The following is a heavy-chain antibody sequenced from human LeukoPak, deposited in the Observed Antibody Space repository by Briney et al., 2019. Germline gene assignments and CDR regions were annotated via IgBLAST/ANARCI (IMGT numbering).Heavy chain of an antibody. D-gene: IGHD1-26*01. Sequence: PSETLSLTCTVSGGSISSSSYYWGWIRQPPGKGLEWIGSIYYSGSTYYNPSLKSRVTISVDTSKNQFSLKLSSVTAADTAVYYCARHGSRVLVGATSHYYYYMDVWGKGTTVTISS. CDR3: ARHGSRVLVGATSHYYYYMDV. V-gene: IGHV4-39*01. CDR2: IYYSGST. CDR1: GGSISSSSYY. J-gene: IGHJ6*03.